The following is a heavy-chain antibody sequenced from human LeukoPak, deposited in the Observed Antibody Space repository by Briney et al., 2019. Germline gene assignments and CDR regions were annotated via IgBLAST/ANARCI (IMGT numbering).Heavy chain of an antibody. Sequence: SETLSLTCAVYGGSLSGYYWSWIRQPPGKGLGWIGEINHSGATNYNPSLKSRVTIAVDTSKNQLSLRLSSVTAADTAMYYCARGIYGVYYFDYWGQGALVTVSS. CDR2: INHSGAT. CDR1: GGSLSGYY. D-gene: IGHD4-17*01. J-gene: IGHJ4*02. CDR3: ARGIYGVYYFDY. V-gene: IGHV4-34*01.